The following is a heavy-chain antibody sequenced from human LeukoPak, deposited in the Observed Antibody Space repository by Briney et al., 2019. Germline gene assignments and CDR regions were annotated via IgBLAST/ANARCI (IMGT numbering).Heavy chain of an antibody. CDR3: ARLGDSGYYADF. CDR1: SDSISRSYFY. V-gene: IGHV4-39*01. J-gene: IGHJ4*02. D-gene: IGHD3-22*01. CDR2: IYLTGST. Sequence: KPSETLSLTCTVTSDSISRSYFYWGWVRQPPGKGLEWIGSIYLTGSTYYNSSLKSRLTISLDTSRDQFSLKLSSVTAADTAVHYCARLGDSGYYADFWGQGTLVTVSS.